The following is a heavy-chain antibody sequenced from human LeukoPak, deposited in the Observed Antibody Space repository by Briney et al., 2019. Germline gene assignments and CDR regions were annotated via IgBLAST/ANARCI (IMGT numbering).Heavy chain of an antibody. D-gene: IGHD5-18*01. CDR1: GFTFSSYW. CDR3: ARAEGYSYAFYFVY. CDR2: IKYGGSEK. Sequence: HPGGSLRLSCAASGFTFSSYWMTWVRQAPGKGLEWVANIKYGGSEKYYADSEKGRFTISRDNAKNSLYLQMNSLRAEDTAVYFCARAEGYSYAFYFVYWGQGTLVTVSS. J-gene: IGHJ4*02. V-gene: IGHV3-7*04.